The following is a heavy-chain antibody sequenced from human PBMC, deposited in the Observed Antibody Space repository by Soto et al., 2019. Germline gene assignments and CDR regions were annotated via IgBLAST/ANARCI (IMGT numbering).Heavy chain of an antibody. V-gene: IGHV4-4*07. CDR1: GGSINAYS. J-gene: IGHJ4*02. D-gene: IGHD6-19*01. CDR2: IYHTGYT. CDR3: ARVAGAKFDF. Sequence: PSETLSLTCTVSGGSINAYSLSWIRQRAGKGLEWIGRIYHTGYTNPNSSLKSRLTMSVDTSKNQFFLRLTYVTAADTAVYYCARVAGAKFDFWGQGILVTVSS.